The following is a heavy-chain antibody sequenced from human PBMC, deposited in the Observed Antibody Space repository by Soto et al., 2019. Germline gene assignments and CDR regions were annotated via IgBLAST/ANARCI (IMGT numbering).Heavy chain of an antibody. Sequence: GGSLRLSCAASGLTFSKAWLNWICKAPRKGLEWVGRVKRKSDGGTIDYAASVKDRFTISRDDSKSTVYLQINSLKTEDTAVYYCTTVKEVAGSFDNWGRGT. CDR3: TTVKEVAGSFDN. D-gene: IGHD6-19*01. CDR1: GLTFSKAW. CDR2: VKRKSDGGTI. J-gene: IGHJ4*02. V-gene: IGHV3-15*07.